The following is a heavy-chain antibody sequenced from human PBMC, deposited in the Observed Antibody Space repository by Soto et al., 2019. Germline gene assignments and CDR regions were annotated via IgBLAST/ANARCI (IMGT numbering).Heavy chain of an antibody. CDR1: GFTFSSYA. Sequence: EVQLVESGGGLVQPGGSLRLSCSASGFTFSSYAMHWVRQAPGKGLEYVSAISSNGGSTYYADSVKGRFTISRDNSKNTLYLQMSSLRAEDTAVYYCVKEGERLGFDYWGQGTLVTVSS. J-gene: IGHJ4*02. V-gene: IGHV3-64D*08. D-gene: IGHD6-19*01. CDR3: VKEGERLGFDY. CDR2: ISSNGGST.